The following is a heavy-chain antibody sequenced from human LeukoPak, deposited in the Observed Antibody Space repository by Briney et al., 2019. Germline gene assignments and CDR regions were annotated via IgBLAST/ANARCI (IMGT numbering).Heavy chain of an antibody. V-gene: IGHV4-34*01. CDR1: GGSFSGYY. CDR3: ARGTIRADAFDI. CDR2: INHSGST. Sequence: SETLSLTCAVYGGSFSGYYWSWIRQPPGKGLEWIGEINHSGSTNYNPSLKSRDTISVDTSKNQFSLKLSSVTAADTAVYYCARGTIRADAFDIWGQGTMVTVSS. J-gene: IGHJ3*02. D-gene: IGHD5-24*01.